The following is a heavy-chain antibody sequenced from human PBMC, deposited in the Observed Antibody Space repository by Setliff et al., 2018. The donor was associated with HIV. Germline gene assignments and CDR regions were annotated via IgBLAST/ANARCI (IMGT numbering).Heavy chain of an antibody. Sequence: SETLSLTCAVSGGSISSAYWTWIRQSPGRGLEYLGYIYYSGDSNYSPSLKSRLSMSLDASTSQFSLRLNSLTAADTAMYYCARFARDPTDWGRGILVTVS. J-gene: IGHJ4*02. CDR1: GGSISSAY. CDR3: ARFARDPTD. V-gene: IGHV4-59*08. CDR2: IYYSGDS.